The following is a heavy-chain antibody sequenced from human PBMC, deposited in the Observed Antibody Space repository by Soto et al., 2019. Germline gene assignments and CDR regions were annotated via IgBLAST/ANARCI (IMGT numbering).Heavy chain of an antibody. CDR1: GFTFSRYA. D-gene: IGHD2-15*01. J-gene: IGHJ4*02. V-gene: IGHV3-23*01. CDR3: AKDARGYCSGGSCYYYY. CDR2: ISGSGGST. Sequence: EVQLLESGGGLVQPGGSLRLSCAASGFTFSRYAMSWVRQAPGKGLEWVSAISGSGGSTYYADSVKGRFTISRDNSKNTLYLQMNSLRAEDTAVYYCAKDARGYCSGGSCYYYYWGQGTLVTVSS.